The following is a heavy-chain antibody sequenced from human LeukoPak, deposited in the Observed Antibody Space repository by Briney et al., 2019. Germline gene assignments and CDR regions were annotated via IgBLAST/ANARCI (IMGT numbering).Heavy chain of an antibody. J-gene: IGHJ6*03. CDR2: ISPYNGNT. Sequence: ASVKVSCKASGYTFTNYDISWVRQAPGQGLEWMGWISPYNGNTNYAQKFQGRVTMTTHTSTSTAYMELRSLRSDDTAVYYCATDHRQSSSSSYYYYMDVWVTGTTVTVSS. CDR3: ATDHRQSSSSSYYYYMDV. V-gene: IGHV1-18*01. CDR1: GYTFTNYD. D-gene: IGHD6-6*01.